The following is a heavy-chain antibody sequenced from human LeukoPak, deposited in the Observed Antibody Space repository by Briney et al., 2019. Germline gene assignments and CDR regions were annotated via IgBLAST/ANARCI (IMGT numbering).Heavy chain of an antibody. V-gene: IGHV3-21*01. D-gene: IGHD3-22*01. CDR2: ISSSSSYI. CDR1: GFTFSSYS. CDR3: AGSDTIGYLPREWDYWYFDL. Sequence: GGSLRLSCAASGFTFSSYSMNWVRQAPGKGLEWVSSISSSSSYIHYADSVKGRFTISRDNAKNSLYLQMNSLRAEDTAVYYCAGSDTIGYLPREWDYWYFDLWGRGTLVTVSS. J-gene: IGHJ2*01.